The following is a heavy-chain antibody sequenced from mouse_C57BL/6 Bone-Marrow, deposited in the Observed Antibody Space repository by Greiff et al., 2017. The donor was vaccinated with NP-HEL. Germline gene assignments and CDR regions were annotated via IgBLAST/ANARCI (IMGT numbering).Heavy chain of an antibody. V-gene: IGHV1-64*01. D-gene: IGHD2-10*01. CDR2: IHPNSGST. CDR3: ARRRILLLFAY. Sequence: QVQLKQPGAELVKPGASVKLSCKASGYTFTSYWMHWVKQRPGQGLEWIGMIHPNSGSTNYNEKFKSNATLTVDKSSSTAYMQLSSLTSEYSAVYYCARRRILLLFAYWGQGTLVTVSA. CDR1: GYTFTSYW. J-gene: IGHJ3*01.